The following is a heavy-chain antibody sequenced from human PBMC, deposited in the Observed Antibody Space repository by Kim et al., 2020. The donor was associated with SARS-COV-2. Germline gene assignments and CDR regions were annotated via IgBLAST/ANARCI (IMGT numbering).Heavy chain of an antibody. V-gene: IGHV1-2*04. CDR1: GYTFTGYY. J-gene: IGHJ6*02. CDR3: AREVGQLNGDSVYYYYGMDV. D-gene: IGHD4-17*01. CDR2: INPNSGGT. Sequence: ASVKVSCKASGYTFTGYYMHWVRQAPGQGLEWMGWINPNSGGTNYAQKFQGWVTMTRDTSISTAYMELSRLRSDDTAVYYCAREVGQLNGDSVYYYYGMDVWGQGTTVTVSS.